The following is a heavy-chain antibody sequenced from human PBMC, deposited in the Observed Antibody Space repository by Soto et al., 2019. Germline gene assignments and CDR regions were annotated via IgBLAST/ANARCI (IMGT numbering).Heavy chain of an antibody. D-gene: IGHD2-2*01. Sequence: PSQTLSLTCAISGDSVSSNSAAWNWIRQSPSRGLEWPGRTYYRSKWYNDYAVSVKSRITINPDTSKNQFSLQLNSVTPEDTAVYYCARDSLMCSSTSCYPPPVWFDPWGQGTLVTVSS. CDR2: TYYRSKWYN. CDR3: ARDSLMCSSTSCYPPPVWFDP. V-gene: IGHV6-1*01. CDR1: GDSVSSNSAA. J-gene: IGHJ5*02.